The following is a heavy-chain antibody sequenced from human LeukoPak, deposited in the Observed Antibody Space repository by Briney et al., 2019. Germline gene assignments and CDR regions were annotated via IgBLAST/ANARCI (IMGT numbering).Heavy chain of an antibody. CDR2: IFHSGST. D-gene: IGHD3-22*01. J-gene: IGHJ5*02. Sequence: SETLSLTCNVSGGSISSPNWWLWVRQPPGKGLEWIGEIFHSGSTNYEPSLKSRAIMSVDKSKNQFSLRLTSVTAADTAVYYCARAWQEWHYYDRSGYFYLNWFDPWGQGTLVTVSS. CDR1: GGSISSPNW. CDR3: ARAWQEWHYYDRSGYFYLNWFDP. V-gene: IGHV4-4*02.